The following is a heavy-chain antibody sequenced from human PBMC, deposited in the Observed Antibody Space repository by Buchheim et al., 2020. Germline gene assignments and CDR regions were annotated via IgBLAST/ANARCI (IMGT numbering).Heavy chain of an antibody. CDR2: IRSKANSYAT. D-gene: IGHD3-3*01. Sequence: EVQLVESGGGLVQPGGSLKLSCAASGFTFSGSAMHWVRQASGKGLEWVGRIRSKANSYATAYAASVKGRFTISRDDSKNTAYLQMNSLKTEDTAVYYCTSGGDFWSGYYKGYYYYGMDVWGQGTT. CDR1: GFTFSGSA. V-gene: IGHV3-73*01. J-gene: IGHJ6*02. CDR3: TSGGDFWSGYYKGYYYYGMDV.